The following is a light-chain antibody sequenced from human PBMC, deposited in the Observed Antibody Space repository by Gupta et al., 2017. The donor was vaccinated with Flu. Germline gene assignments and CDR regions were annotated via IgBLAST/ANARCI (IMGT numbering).Light chain of an antibody. CDR2: RNN. V-gene: IGLV1-47*01. Sequence: LPLRPSASWTPVQRVTISCSGSSSNIGSNYVYWYQQLPGTAPKLLIYRNNQRPSGVPDRFSGSKSGTSASLAISGLRSEDEADYYCAAWDDSLSGVVFGGGTKLTVL. CDR3: AAWDDSLSGVV. CDR1: SSNIGSNY. J-gene: IGLJ2*01.